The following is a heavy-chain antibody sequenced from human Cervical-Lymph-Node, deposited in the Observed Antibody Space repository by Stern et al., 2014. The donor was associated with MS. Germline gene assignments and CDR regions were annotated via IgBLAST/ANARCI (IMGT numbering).Heavy chain of an antibody. V-gene: IGHV3-30*04. D-gene: IGHD3-22*01. CDR1: GFTFNNYA. CDR3: ARDSWDSRGYPSY. CDR2: ISYDGRNN. Sequence: VQLVESGGGVVQPGRSLRLSCAASGFTFNNYAMLWVRQAPGKGLEWVALISYDGRNNYYADSVKGRFTIFRDNSKNPLYLQMDRLRPEDTAVYYGARDSWDSRGYPSYWGQGALVTVSS. J-gene: IGHJ4*02.